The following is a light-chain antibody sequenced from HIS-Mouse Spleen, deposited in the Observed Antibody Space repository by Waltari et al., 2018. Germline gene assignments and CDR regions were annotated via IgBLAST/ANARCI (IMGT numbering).Light chain of an antibody. J-gene: IGLJ3*02. CDR1: SSNIGRNY. CDR3: AAWDDSLSGRV. V-gene: IGLV1-47*01. Sequence: QSVLTQPPSASGTPGQRVTISCSGSSSNIGRNYVYWYQQLPGTAPNLLIYRNNPRPSGVPDRFSGSKSGTSASLAISGLRSEDEADYYCAAWDDSLSGRVFGGGTKLTVL. CDR2: RNN.